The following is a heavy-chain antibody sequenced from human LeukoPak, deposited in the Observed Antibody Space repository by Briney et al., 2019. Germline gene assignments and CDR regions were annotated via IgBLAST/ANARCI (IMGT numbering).Heavy chain of an antibody. V-gene: IGHV4-59*01. CDR1: GGSFSGYY. Sequence: SETLSLTCAVYGGSFSGYYWSWIRQPPGKGLEWIGYIYYSGSTNYNPSLKSRVTISVDTSKNQFSLKLSSVTAADTAVYYCARDLNATTGFLFDPWGQGTLVTVSS. CDR3: ARDLNATTGFLFDP. J-gene: IGHJ5*02. D-gene: IGHD1-14*01. CDR2: IYYSGST.